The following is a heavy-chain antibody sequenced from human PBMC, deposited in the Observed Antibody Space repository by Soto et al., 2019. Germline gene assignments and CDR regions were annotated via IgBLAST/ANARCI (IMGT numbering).Heavy chain of an antibody. CDR3: ARELDLLGDYRPQQFDY. V-gene: IGHV1-69*08. CDR1: GGTFSSYT. CDR2: IIPILGIA. D-gene: IGHD4-17*01. J-gene: IGHJ4*02. Sequence: QVPLVQSGAEVKKPGSSVKVSCKASGGTFSSYTISWVRQAPGQGLEWMGRIIPILGIANYAQKFQGRVTITADKSTSTAYMELSSLRSEDTAVYYCARELDLLGDYRPQQFDYWGQGTLVTVSS.